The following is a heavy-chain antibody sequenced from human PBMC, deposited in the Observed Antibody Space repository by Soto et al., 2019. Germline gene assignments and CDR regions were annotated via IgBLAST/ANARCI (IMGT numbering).Heavy chain of an antibody. CDR1: GFSLSAYGVR. CDR2: IHWNDDK. Sequence: QITLKESGPTLVKPTQTLTLTCSFSGFSLSAYGVRVIWFRQPPGETLEWLALIHWNDDKRYSPYLKSRLTITKDPSKNPVVLTMTNLDPLDTGTYFCAHTKDSSGFLTSWGQGILVTVSS. CDR3: AHTKDSSGFLTS. D-gene: IGHD3-22*01. J-gene: IGHJ5*02. V-gene: IGHV2-5*01.